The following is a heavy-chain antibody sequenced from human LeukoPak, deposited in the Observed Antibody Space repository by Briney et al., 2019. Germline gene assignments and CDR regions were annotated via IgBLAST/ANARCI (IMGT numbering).Heavy chain of an antibody. Sequence: EASVKVSCKASGYTFTMYYIHWVRQAPGQGLEWMGMINPSDGATTYAQRFQGRVTMTEDTSTDTAYMELSSLRSEDTAVYYCATGAPLWFGEFVHWGQGTLVTVSS. V-gene: IGHV1-46*01. CDR1: GYTFTMYY. J-gene: IGHJ4*02. D-gene: IGHD3-10*01. CDR2: INPSDGAT. CDR3: ATGAPLWFGEFVH.